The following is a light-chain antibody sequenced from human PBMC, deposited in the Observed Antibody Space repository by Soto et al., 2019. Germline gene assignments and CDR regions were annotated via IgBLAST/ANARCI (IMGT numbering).Light chain of an antibody. V-gene: IGKV3-15*01. J-gene: IGKJ5*01. Sequence: EILLTQPPDTLSVSPGERVTLSCRASQSVRNTLAWYQQQPGQAPRVLIYDTSTRATGLPARFSGSGSGTDFTLTISSLQSEDSAVYYCQQYNSWSAITFGQGARLEI. CDR2: DTS. CDR3: QQYNSWSAIT. CDR1: QSVRNT.